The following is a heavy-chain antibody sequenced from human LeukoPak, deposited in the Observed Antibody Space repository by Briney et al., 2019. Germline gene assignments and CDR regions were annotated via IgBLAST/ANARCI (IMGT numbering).Heavy chain of an antibody. CDR2: ISAYNGNT. V-gene: IGHV1-18*01. CDR3: AREGVYYYDSSGYYPL. D-gene: IGHD3-22*01. Sequence: ASVKVSCKASGYTFTSYGISWVRQAPGQGLEWMGWISAYNGNTNYAQKLQGRVTMTTDTSTSTAYMELSRLRSDDTAVYYCAREGVYYYDSSGYYPLWGQGTLVTVSS. CDR1: GYTFTSYG. J-gene: IGHJ4*02.